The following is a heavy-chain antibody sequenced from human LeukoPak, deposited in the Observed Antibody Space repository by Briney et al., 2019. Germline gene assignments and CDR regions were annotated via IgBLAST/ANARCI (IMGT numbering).Heavy chain of an antibody. V-gene: IGHV1-69*05. CDR2: IIPIYGTA. CDR3: VRSPSAHWGRDYYYYMDV. Sequence: SVKVSCKASGDTSSSYAISWVRQAPGQGLEWVGGIIPIYGTANYAQKFQGRVTITTDESTTTAYMELSSLRSEDTAVYYCVRSPSAHWGRDYYYYMDVWGKGTTVIVSS. J-gene: IGHJ6*03. CDR1: GDTSSSYA. D-gene: IGHD3-16*01.